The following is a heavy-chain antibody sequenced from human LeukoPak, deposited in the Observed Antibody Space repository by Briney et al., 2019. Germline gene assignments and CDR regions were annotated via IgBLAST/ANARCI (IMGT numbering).Heavy chain of an antibody. CDR1: GYTFTGYY. D-gene: IGHD6-19*01. J-gene: IGHJ5*02. CDR3: GRKGLRLGWFDP. Sequence: GASEKVSCKASGYTFTGYYMHWVRQAPGQGLEWMGWINPNSGGTNYAQKFQGRVTMTRDTSISTAYMEVSRLRTDDTAVYYCGRKGLRLGWFDPWGQGTLVTVSS. CDR2: INPNSGGT. V-gene: IGHV1-2*02.